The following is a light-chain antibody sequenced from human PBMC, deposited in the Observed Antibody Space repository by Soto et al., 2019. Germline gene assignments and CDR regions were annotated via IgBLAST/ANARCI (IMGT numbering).Light chain of an antibody. CDR1: QSLSNNIY. CDR2: GAS. V-gene: IGKV3-20*01. CDR3: LQHDTYPRT. J-gene: IGKJ1*01. Sequence: EIVLTQSPGTLSLSPGERATLSCRASQSLSNNIYLAWYQQKPGQAPRLLIYGASNRATGVPARFSGSGSGTDFTLTISSLEPEDFATYYCLQHDTYPRTFGQGTKVDIK.